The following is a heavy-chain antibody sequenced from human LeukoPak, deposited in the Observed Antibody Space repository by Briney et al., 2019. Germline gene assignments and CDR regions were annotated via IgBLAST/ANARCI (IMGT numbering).Heavy chain of an antibody. CDR1: GGTFSSYA. J-gene: IGHJ4*02. Sequence: SVKVSCKASGGTFSSYAISWVRQAPGQGLEWMGGIIPIFGTANYAQKFQGRVTITADKSTSTAYMELSSLRSEDTAVYYCARARWYCSGGSCSYYFDYWGQGTLVTVSS. CDR3: ARARWYCSGGSCSYYFDY. V-gene: IGHV1-69*06. CDR2: IIPIFGTA. D-gene: IGHD2-15*01.